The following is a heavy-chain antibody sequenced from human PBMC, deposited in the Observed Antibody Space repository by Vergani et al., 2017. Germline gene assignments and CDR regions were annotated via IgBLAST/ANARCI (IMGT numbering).Heavy chain of an antibody. Sequence: VQLVESGGGVVQPGRSLRLSCAASGFTFSSYGMHWVRQAPGKGLEWVAVISYDGSNKYYADSVKGRFTISRDNSKNTLYLQMNSLRAEDTAVYYCAKDPVGFGELLYPGYWGQGTLVTVSS. CDR1: GFTFSSYG. V-gene: IGHV3-30*18. J-gene: IGHJ4*02. CDR2: ISYDGSNK. D-gene: IGHD3-10*01. CDR3: AKDPVGFGELLYPGY.